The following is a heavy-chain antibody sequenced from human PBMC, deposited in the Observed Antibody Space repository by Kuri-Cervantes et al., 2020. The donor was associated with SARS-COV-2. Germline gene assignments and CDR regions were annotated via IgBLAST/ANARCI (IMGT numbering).Heavy chain of an antibody. Sequence: GESLKISCKGSGYSFTSYWISWVRQMPGKGLEWMGRIDPSDSYTNYSPSFQGHVTISADKSISTAYLQWSSLKASDTAMYYCARLRICGGDCSLSFDYWGQGTLVTDSS. J-gene: IGHJ4*02. V-gene: IGHV5-10-1*01. CDR2: IDPSDSYT. D-gene: IGHD2-21*02. CDR3: ARLRICGGDCSLSFDY. CDR1: GYSFTSYW.